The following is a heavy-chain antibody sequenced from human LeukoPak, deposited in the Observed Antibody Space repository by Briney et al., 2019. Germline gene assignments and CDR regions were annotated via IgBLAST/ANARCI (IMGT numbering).Heavy chain of an antibody. CDR3: ARDAGNSGYGCDL. V-gene: IGHV3-48*01. J-gene: IGHJ5*02. D-gene: IGHD5-12*01. Sequence: GGSLRLSCAASGFIFSQYSINWVRQAPGKGLEWVSHIRSTGDTIYADSVKGRFTISRDNPRNSLYLQMNSLRAEDTAMYYCARDAGNSGYGCDLWGQGTLVTVSS. CDR1: GFIFSQYS. CDR2: IRSTGDTI.